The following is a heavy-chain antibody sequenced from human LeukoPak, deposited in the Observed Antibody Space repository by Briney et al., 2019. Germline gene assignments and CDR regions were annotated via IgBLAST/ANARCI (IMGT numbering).Heavy chain of an antibody. V-gene: IGHV3-72*01. CDR1: GFTFSDYI. Sequence: GGSLRPSCAASGFTFSDYILDWVRQAPGKGLEWVGRIRRKGQSYTTEYAASVKGRFTISRDDSKNSLYLHMNSLRTEDTAVYHCPRDGKEGDNSAFDIWGQGTMVTVSS. CDR3: PRDGKEGDNSAFDI. J-gene: IGHJ3*02. CDR2: IRRKGQSYTT. D-gene: IGHD3-22*01.